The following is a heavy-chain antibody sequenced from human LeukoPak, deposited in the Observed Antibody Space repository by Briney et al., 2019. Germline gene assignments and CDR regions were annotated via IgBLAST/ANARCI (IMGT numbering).Heavy chain of an antibody. J-gene: IGHJ5*02. V-gene: IGHV1-24*01. D-gene: IGHD3-16*02. CDR1: GYTLTELS. CDR2: FDPEDGET. CDR3: ATGVMRELSPHL. Sequence: ASVKLSCKVSGYTLTELSMHWVRQAPGKGLEWMGGFDPEDGETIYAQKFQGRVTMTEDTSTDTAYMELSSVRSEDTAVYYCATGVMRELSPHLWGQGTLVTVSS.